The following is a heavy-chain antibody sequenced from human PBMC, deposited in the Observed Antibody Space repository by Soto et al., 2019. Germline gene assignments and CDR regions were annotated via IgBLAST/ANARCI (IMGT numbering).Heavy chain of an antibody. J-gene: IGHJ6*02. CDR3: ARATMIVSYYYYGMDV. Sequence: GGSLRLSCAAPGFTFSSYAMHWVRQAPGKGLEWVAVISYDGSNKYYADSVKGRFTISRDNSKNTLYLQMNSLRAEDTAVYYCARATMIVSYYYYGMDVWGQGTTVTVSS. CDR2: ISYDGSNK. D-gene: IGHD3-22*01. CDR1: GFTFSSYA. V-gene: IGHV3-30-3*01.